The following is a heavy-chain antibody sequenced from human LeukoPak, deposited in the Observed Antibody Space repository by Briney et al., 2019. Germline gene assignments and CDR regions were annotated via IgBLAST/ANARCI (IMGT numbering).Heavy chain of an antibody. D-gene: IGHD3-10*02. V-gene: IGHV3-30*02. CDR2: LRYDGSIQ. CDR3: AELGITMIGGV. Sequence: SGGSLRLSCAASGFTFSSYGMHWVRQAPGKGLEWVAFLRYDGSIQYYADSVKGRFTISRDNAKNSLYLQMNSLRAEDTAVYYCAELGITMIGGVWGKGTTVTISS. CDR1: GFTFSSYG. J-gene: IGHJ6*04.